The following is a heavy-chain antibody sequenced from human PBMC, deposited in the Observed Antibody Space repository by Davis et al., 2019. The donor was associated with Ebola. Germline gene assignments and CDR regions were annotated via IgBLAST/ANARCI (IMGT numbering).Heavy chain of an antibody. J-gene: IGHJ6*04. CDR1: GFTFSSYS. CDR3: ARAIYYYYYGMDV. Sequence: GESLKISCAASGFTFSSYSMNWVRQAPGKGLEWVSYISSISSTIYYADSVKGRFTISRDNAKNSLYLQMNSLRDEDTTVYYCARAIYYYYYGMDVWGKGTTVTVSS. V-gene: IGHV3-48*02. CDR2: ISSISSTI.